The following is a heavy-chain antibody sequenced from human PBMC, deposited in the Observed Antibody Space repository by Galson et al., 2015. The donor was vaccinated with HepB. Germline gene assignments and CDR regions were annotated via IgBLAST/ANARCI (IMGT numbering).Heavy chain of an antibody. CDR2: ISYDGSNK. CDR3: ARDPLCGGDCYPGYYFDY. V-gene: IGHV3-30-3*01. Sequence: SLRLSCAASGFTFSSYAMHWVRQAPGKGLEWVAVISYDGSNKYYADSVKGRFTISRDNSKNTLYLQMNSLRAEDTAVYYCARDPLCGGDCYPGYYFDYWGQGTLVTVSS. CDR1: GFTFSSYA. D-gene: IGHD2-21*02. J-gene: IGHJ4*02.